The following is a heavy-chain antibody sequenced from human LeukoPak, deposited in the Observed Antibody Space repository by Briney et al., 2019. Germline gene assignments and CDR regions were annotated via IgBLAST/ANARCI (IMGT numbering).Heavy chain of an antibody. V-gene: IGHV3-23*01. Sequence: GGSLRLSCAASGFPFSSYAMSWVRQAPGKGLDWVATISNSDDSTYYADSVKGRFTISRDNSENTLFLRMNSLRAEDTVVYYCAKATGYLLWGQGTLVIVSS. J-gene: IGHJ4*02. CDR1: GFPFSSYA. CDR2: ISNSDDST. CDR3: AKATGYLL. D-gene: IGHD1-14*01.